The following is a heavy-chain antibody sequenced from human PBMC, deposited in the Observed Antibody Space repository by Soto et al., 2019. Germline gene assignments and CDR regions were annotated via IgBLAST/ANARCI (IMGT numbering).Heavy chain of an antibody. CDR1: GDSISSGDYY. Sequence: QVQLQESGPGLVRPSQTLSLTCTVSGDSISSGDYYWSWIRQPPGKGLEWIGLIYYSGSTHYNPSLKSRLIXXXXTXXXXXXXXXTXXXXXXXXXXXXARDFKXXXXSPGPLEYWGQGTLVTVSS. V-gene: IGHV4-30-4*01. CDR2: IYYSGST. J-gene: IGHJ4*02. CDR3: ARDFKXXXXSPGPLEY.